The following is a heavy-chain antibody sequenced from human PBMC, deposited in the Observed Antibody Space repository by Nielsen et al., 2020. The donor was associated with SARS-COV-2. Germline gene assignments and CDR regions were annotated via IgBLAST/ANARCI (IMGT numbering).Heavy chain of an antibody. D-gene: IGHD3-10*01. CDR1: GGSISSGDYY. CDR2: IYYSGTT. J-gene: IGHJ6*02. CDR3: ARQDINMGRGGHGMDV. V-gene: IGHV4-39*01. Sequence: GSLRLSCTVSGGSISSGDYYWAWIRQPPGKGLEWIGSIYYSGTTYYNSSLNSRVSISLDTSKNQFSLKLLSVTAAATAVYYCARQDINMGRGGHGMDVWGQGKTVTVSS.